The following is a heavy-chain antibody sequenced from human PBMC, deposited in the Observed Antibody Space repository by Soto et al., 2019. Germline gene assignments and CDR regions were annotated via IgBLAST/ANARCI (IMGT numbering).Heavy chain of an antibody. CDR2: ISGSGVSI. D-gene: IGHD3-3*01. J-gene: IGHJ5*02. CDR1: GFIFTDYA. V-gene: IGHV3-23*01. CDR3: VKRPDSSDRSGYPA. Sequence: PGGSLRLSCAASGFIFTDYAMTWVRQAPGKGLEWVSVISGSGVSIYYTDSVRGRFTISRDNSKNTLYLQMHSLRPEDTAVYFCVKRPDSSDRSGYPAWGQGSQVTVS.